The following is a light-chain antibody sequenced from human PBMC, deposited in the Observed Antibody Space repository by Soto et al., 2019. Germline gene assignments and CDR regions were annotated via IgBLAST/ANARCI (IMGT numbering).Light chain of an antibody. CDR1: SSNIGAGYD. CDR2: GNS. J-gene: IGLJ1*01. Sequence: QSVLAQRPSVSGAPGQRVTISCTGSSSNIGAGYDVHWYQQLPGTAPKLLIYGNSNRPSGVPDRFSGSKSGTSASLAITGLQAEDEADYSCQSYDRSLRVFGPGTKVTV. CDR3: QSYDRSLRV. V-gene: IGLV1-40*01.